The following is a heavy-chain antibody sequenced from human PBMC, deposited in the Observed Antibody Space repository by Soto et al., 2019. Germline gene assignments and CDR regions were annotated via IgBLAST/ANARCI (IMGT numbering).Heavy chain of an antibody. D-gene: IGHD3-10*01. J-gene: IGHJ4*02. CDR1: GGCVSRDGYY. Sequence: PSETLSLTCAVHGGCVSRDGYYWSWTRQPPGKGLAWIGEINHSGSTNYNPSLKSRVTISVDTSKNQFSLKLSSVTAADTAVYYCARRVPGVRIDYWGQG. CDR3: ARRVPGVRIDY. CDR2: INHSGST. V-gene: IGHV4-34*01.